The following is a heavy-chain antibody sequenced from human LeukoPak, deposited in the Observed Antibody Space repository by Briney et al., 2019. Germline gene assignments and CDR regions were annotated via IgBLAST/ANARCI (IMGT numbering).Heavy chain of an antibody. D-gene: IGHD1-1*01. Sequence: GASLKVSCKAFGYIFTGYFMHWVRQAPGQGPEWMGRINANSGGTLYAHKFQDRVTMTRDTSINTAYMELSSLRSDDTAVYYCARDVTSTSNWDLDYWGQGTLVIVSS. CDR2: INANSGGT. V-gene: IGHV1-2*06. CDR3: ARDVTSTSNWDLDY. J-gene: IGHJ4*02. CDR1: GYIFTGYF.